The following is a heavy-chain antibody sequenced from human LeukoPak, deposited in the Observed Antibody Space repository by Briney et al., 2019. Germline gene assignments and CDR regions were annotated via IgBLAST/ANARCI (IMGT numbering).Heavy chain of an antibody. CDR1: GLTFSKYC. Sequence: PGGSLRLSCAASGLTFSKYCMTWVCQAPGKGLEWVSFIDTSSTTMYYTDSVKGRFTISRDNAKNSLYLQMNSLKVEDTAIYYCARDNWVDCWGQGTLVTVSS. CDR2: IDTSSTTM. CDR3: ARDNWVDC. V-gene: IGHV3-48*04. J-gene: IGHJ5*01.